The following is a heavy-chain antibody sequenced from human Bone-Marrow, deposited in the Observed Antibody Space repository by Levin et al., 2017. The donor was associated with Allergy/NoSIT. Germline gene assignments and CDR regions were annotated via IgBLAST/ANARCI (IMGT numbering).Heavy chain of an antibody. V-gene: IGHV3-23*01. CDR1: GFTFSSYA. Sequence: PGGSLRLSCAASGFTFSSYAMTWVRQAPGKGLEWVSFISGSGGSPYYADSGKGRFTISRDNSKNTLYLQMNSLRAEDTAVYYCASGGLAAAGYYYYGLDVWGQGTTVTVSS. CDR3: ASGGLAAAGYYYYGLDV. CDR2: ISGSGGSP. D-gene: IGHD6-13*01. J-gene: IGHJ6*02.